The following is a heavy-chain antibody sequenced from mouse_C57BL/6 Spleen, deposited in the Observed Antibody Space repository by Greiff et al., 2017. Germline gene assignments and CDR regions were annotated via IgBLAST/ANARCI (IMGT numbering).Heavy chain of an antibody. J-gene: IGHJ2*01. CDR2: INPYNGGT. V-gene: IGHV1-19*01. Sequence: VQLKESGPVLVKPGASVKMSCKASGYTFTDYYMNWVKQSHGKSLEWIGVINPYNGGTSYNQKFKGKATLTVDKSSSTAYMELNSLTSEDSAVYYCARGERGFDYWGQGTTLTVSS. CDR1: GYTFTDYY. CDR3: ARGERGFDY.